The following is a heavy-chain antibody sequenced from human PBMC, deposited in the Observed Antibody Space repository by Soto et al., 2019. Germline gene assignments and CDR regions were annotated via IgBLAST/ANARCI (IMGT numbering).Heavy chain of an antibody. D-gene: IGHD3-16*01. CDR1: GASIRTGDLY. J-gene: IGHJ4*02. V-gene: IGHV4-30-4*01. CDR3: ASGGGYFDY. CDR2: VHSVVTT. Sequence: QVQLQGSGPGLLKPSQTLSLTCTVSGASIRTGDLYWSWIRQPPGKGLEWIGFVHSVVTTFYSPSLMNRVTISVDMSKNQFSLSLTSVTVADTAVYYCASGGGYFDYWGRGTLVTVSS.